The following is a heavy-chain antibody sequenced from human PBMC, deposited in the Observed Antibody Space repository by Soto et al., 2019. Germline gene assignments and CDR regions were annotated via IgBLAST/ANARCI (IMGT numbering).Heavy chain of an antibody. D-gene: IGHD1-1*01. Sequence: PGESLRLSCTASGFPLSDHYMSWLRQAPGKGLEWIGYSSNSGSFTRYADSVKGRFSISRDNAKNSLYLQINSLRGDDTAIYYCVKSGDNYNALDYWGQGTPVTVSS. V-gene: IGHV3-11*06. CDR3: VKSGDNYNALDY. CDR2: SSNSGSFT. CDR1: GFPLSDHY. J-gene: IGHJ4*02.